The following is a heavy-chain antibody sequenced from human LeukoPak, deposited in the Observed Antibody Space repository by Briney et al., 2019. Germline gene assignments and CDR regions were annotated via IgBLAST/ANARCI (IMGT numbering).Heavy chain of an antibody. D-gene: IGHD4-11*01. V-gene: IGHV4-4*09. Sequence: PSETLSLTCTVSGGFMSTYYWSWIRQPPGRGLEWIGHIYTSGSTNYNPSLKSRVTMSVDTSKNQFSLKLTSVTAADTAVYYCARLLRYSNYFDSWGQGTLVTVSS. J-gene: IGHJ4*02. CDR1: GGFMSTYY. CDR3: ARLLRYSNYFDS. CDR2: IYTSGST.